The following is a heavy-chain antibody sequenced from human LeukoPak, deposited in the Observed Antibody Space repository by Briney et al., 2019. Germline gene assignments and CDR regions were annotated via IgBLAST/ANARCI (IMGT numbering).Heavy chain of an antibody. V-gene: IGHV3-74*01. D-gene: IGHD3-22*01. CDR2: INSDGSST. Sequence: PGGSLRLSCAVSGFTFSTYFWMHWVRQAPGKGLVWVSGINSDGSSTSYADSVKGRFTISRDNAKNRLYLQMNSLRAEDTAVYYCATSYYDSSGYYFGDAFVIWGQGTMVTVSS. CDR1: GFTFSTYFW. J-gene: IGHJ3*02. CDR3: ATSYYDSSGYYFGDAFVI.